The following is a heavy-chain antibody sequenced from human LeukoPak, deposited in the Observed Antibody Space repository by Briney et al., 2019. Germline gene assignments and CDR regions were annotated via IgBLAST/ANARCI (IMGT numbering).Heavy chain of an antibody. CDR2: ISGSGGST. Sequence: GGSLRLSCAASGFTFSSYAMSWVRQAPGKGLEWGPAISGSGGSTYYADSVKGRFTISRDDSKNTLYQQMNSLRAEDTAVYYCAKDLGYDFWSGPNDAFDIWGQGTMVTVSS. V-gene: IGHV3-23*01. J-gene: IGHJ3*02. CDR3: AKDLGYDFWSGPNDAFDI. D-gene: IGHD3-3*01. CDR1: GFTFSSYA.